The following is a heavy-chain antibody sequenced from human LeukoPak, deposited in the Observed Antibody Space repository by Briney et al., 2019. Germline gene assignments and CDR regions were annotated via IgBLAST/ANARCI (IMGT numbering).Heavy chain of an antibody. D-gene: IGHD1-26*01. J-gene: IGHJ4*02. Sequence: ASVKVSCKASGYTFSGYYMHWVRQAPGQGLEWMGWINPNTGGTHSAQKFQGRVTMTRDTSISTAYMDLSRLTSDDTAVYYCAREQKSLVGATTGPFDYWGQGTLVTVSS. V-gene: IGHV1-2*02. CDR1: GYTFSGYY. CDR2: INPNTGGT. CDR3: AREQKSLVGATTGPFDY.